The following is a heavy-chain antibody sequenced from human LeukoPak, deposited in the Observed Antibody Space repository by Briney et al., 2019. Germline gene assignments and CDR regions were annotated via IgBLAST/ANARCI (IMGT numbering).Heavy chain of an antibody. J-gene: IGHJ4*02. Sequence: GGSRRLSCAASGFTFSSYGMHWVRQAPGKGLEWVAFIRYDGSNKYYADSVKGRFTISRDNSKNTLYLQMNSLRAEDTAVYYCAKDHWVTIFGVPDYWGQGTLVTVSS. CDR1: GFTFSSYG. CDR3: AKDHWVTIFGVPDY. D-gene: IGHD3-3*01. CDR2: IRYDGSNK. V-gene: IGHV3-30*02.